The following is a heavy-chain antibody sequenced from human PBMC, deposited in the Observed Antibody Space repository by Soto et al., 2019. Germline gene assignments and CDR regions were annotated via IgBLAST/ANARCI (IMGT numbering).Heavy chain of an antibody. J-gene: IGHJ6*02. CDR2: ISSSGDAT. V-gene: IGHV3-23*01. CDR3: AKNGDFWSWGMDV. D-gene: IGHD3-3*01. CDR1: GFTFSTYA. Sequence: GGSLRLSYAASGFTFSTYAMTWVRQAPGKGLEWVSIISSSGDATYYLDSVKGRFTISRDNSRNTLHLQMNSLRAEDAAVYFCAKNGDFWSWGMDVWGQGTTVTVSS.